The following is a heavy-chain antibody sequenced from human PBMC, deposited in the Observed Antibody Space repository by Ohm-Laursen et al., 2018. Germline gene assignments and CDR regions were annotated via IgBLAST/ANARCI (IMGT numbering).Heavy chain of an antibody. CDR3: AKDYQGIAVAGTSDY. V-gene: IGHV3-23*01. CDR1: GFTFSSYA. Sequence: GSLRLSCTASGFTFSSYAMSWVRQAPGKGLEWVSAISGSGSSTYYADSVKGRFTISRDNSKNTLYLQINSLRAEDTALYYCAKDYQGIAVAGTSDYWGQGTLVTVSS. CDR2: ISGSGSST. J-gene: IGHJ4*02. D-gene: IGHD6-19*01.